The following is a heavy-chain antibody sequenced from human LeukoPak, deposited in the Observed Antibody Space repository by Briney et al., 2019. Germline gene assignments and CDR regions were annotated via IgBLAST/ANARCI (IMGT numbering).Heavy chain of an antibody. Sequence: GGSLRLSCAASGFTFSSYAMTWVRQAPGKGLEWVSTISGSGGSTYYADSVKGRFTISRDNAKNSLYLHMDGLTAEDTAVYYCARDGTAQYWGQGPLVTVSS. J-gene: IGHJ4*02. V-gene: IGHV3-23*01. CDR1: GFTFSSYA. D-gene: IGHD1-1*01. CDR3: ARDGTAQY. CDR2: ISGSGGST.